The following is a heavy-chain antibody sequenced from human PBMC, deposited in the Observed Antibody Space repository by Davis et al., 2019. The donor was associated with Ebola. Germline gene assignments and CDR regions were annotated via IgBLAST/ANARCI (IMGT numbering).Heavy chain of an antibody. J-gene: IGHJ4*02. CDR1: GGSVSSGSYY. Sequence: SETLSLTCTVSGGSVSSGSYYWSWIRQPPGKGLEWIGYIYYSGNTNYNPSLKSRVTISVDTSKNRFSLKLSSVTAADTAVYYCARGGYFDYWGQGTLVTVSS. CDR2: IYYSGNT. D-gene: IGHD5-12*01. V-gene: IGHV4-61*01. CDR3: ARGGYFDY.